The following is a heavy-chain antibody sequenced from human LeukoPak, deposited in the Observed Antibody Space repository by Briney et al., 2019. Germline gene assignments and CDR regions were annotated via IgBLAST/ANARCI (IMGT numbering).Heavy chain of an antibody. V-gene: IGHV6-1*01. CDR1: GDSVSSNSVT. J-gene: IGHJ5*02. D-gene: IGHD2-2*01. CDR3: ARRLTQYDCFDP. CDR2: TYYRSTWYN. Sequence: SQSLSLTCAISGDSVSSNSVTWNWIRQSPSRSLEWLGRTYYRSTWYNDYAVSVRGRITVNPDTSKNQFSLHLNSVTPEDTAVYYCARRLTQYDCFDPWGQGILVTVSS.